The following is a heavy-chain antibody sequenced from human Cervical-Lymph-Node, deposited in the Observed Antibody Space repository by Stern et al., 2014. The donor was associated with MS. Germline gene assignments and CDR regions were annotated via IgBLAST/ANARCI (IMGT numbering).Heavy chain of an antibody. CDR3: VRSQTMFRGVTFFDY. V-gene: IGHV2-70*01. CDR1: GFSLSTTGMC. CDR2: IDWDGDK. D-gene: IGHD3-10*01. J-gene: IGHJ4*02. Sequence: QVTLKESGPALVKPTQTLTLTCSFSGFSLSTTGMCVSWIRQPPGQALEWLALIDWDGDKYYTTSPKTRLTISKDTSKNQVVLTMTNVDPVDTATYYCVRSQTMFRGVTFFDYWGQGTLITVSS.